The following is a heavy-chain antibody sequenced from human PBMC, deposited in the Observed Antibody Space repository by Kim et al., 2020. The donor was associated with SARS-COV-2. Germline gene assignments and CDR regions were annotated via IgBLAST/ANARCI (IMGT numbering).Heavy chain of an antibody. Sequence: NTKYSQTFPCRVTITRDASASTAYMELSSLRSEDTAVYYCARGARGYFDYWGQGTLVTVSS. CDR3: ARGARGYFDY. V-gene: IGHV1-3*01. CDR2: NT. J-gene: IGHJ4*02.